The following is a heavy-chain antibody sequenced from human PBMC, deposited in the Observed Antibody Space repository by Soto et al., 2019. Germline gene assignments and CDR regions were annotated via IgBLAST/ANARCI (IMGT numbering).Heavy chain of an antibody. V-gene: IGHV1-69*08. J-gene: IGHJ5*02. CDR3: ATSMNMPYGFDP. CDR1: GCSFSSYT. CDR2: IIPILSTT. D-gene: IGHD2-2*01. Sequence: QVQLVQSGAEVKKPGSSVRVSCKASGCSFSSYTINWVRQAPGQGLEWMGKIIPILSTTNYAQKFQGRLTISADKSTSTAYMELSSLISVDTAVYYCATSMNMPYGFDPWGQGTLVTVSS.